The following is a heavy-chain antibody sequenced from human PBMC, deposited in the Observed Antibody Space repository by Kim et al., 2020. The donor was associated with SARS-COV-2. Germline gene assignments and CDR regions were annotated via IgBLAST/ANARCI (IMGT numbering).Heavy chain of an antibody. V-gene: IGHV4-34*01. CDR1: SGSFSGHY. CDR2: IHESGRT. J-gene: IGHJ6*02. CDR3: ARGRAGVVPATILGLGPHYDYFIMDV. Sequence: SETLSLTCGVYSGSFSGHYWSWIRQPPGKGLEWIGKIHESGRTNYNPSLKSRATISIDTSNNQFSLKLSSLTAADTGFYYCARGRAGVVPATILGLGPHYDYFIMDVWGHGTTVTVSS. D-gene: IGHD2-2*02.